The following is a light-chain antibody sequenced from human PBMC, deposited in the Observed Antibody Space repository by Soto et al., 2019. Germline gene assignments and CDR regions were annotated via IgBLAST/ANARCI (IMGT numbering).Light chain of an antibody. CDR3: QQYSDYPWT. CDR2: KAS. Sequence: DIQMTQSPSTLSASVGDRVTITCRASQSITSWLAWYQQRPGKAPKLLMYKASSLQSGVPSRFSGSGSGTEFTLTISSLQPDDFATYYCQQYSDYPWTFGPGTKVEIK. CDR1: QSITSW. V-gene: IGKV1-5*03. J-gene: IGKJ1*01.